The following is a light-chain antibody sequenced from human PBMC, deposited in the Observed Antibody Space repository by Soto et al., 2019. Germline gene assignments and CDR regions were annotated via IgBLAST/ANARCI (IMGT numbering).Light chain of an antibody. CDR1: SSDVGGYNY. CDR2: AVS. J-gene: IGLJ2*01. V-gene: IGLV2-8*01. CDR3: SSHAGNNVV. Sequence: QSALTQPPSASGSPGQSVTISCTGTSSDVGGYNYVSWYQQHPGKAPKLMIYAVSERPSGVPDRFSGSKSGNTASLTVSGLQAEDEADYYCSSHAGNNVVFGGGTKLTVL.